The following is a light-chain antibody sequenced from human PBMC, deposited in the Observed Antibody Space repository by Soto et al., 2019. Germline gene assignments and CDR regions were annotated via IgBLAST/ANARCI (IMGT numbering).Light chain of an antibody. Sequence: SYELTQPPSVSVAPGQTARITCGGNNIGSKSVHWYQQKPRQAPVLVVYDDSDRPSGNPERFSGSNSGNTATLTISRVEAGDEADYYCQVWDSSSDPVFGTGTKLTVL. CDR2: DDS. CDR1: NIGSKS. CDR3: QVWDSSSDPV. J-gene: IGLJ1*01. V-gene: IGLV3-21*02.